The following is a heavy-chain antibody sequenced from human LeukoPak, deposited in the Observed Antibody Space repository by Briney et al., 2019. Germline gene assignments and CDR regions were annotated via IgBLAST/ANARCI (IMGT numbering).Heavy chain of an antibody. Sequence: GASVKVSCKASGYTFTGYYMHWVRQAPGQGLEWMGRINPNSGGTNYAQKFQGRVTMTRDTSISTAYMELSRLRSDDTAVYYCARVSLFFGVVPFDSWGQGTLVTVSS. CDR3: ARVSLFFGVVPFDS. J-gene: IGHJ4*02. CDR1: GYTFTGYY. D-gene: IGHD3-3*01. CDR2: INPNSGGT. V-gene: IGHV1-2*06.